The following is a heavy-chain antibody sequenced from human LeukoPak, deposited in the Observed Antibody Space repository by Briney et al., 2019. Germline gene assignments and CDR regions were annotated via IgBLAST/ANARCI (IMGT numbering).Heavy chain of an antibody. Sequence: PGGSLRLSCVASGFTFSNYWMSWVRQAPGKGLEWVANIRQDGSEKYYVDSMRGRFTISRDNAKNSLYLQMNSLRGEDTAVYYCASRGSLWGQGTLVTVSS. V-gene: IGHV3-7*01. CDR1: GFTFSNYW. CDR2: IRQDGSEK. CDR3: ASRGSL. J-gene: IGHJ4*02.